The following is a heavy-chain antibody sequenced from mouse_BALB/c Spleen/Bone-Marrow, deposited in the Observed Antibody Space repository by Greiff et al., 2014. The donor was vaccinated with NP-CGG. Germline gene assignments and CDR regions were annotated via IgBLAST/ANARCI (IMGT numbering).Heavy chain of an antibody. Sequence: VQLQQSGPELVKPGASVKMSCKASGYTFTSYYIHWVKQRPGQGLEWIGWIYPGDGSTKYNEKFKGKTTLTADKSSSTAYMLLSSLTSKDSAIYFCAICYGYDEFAYWGKGTRVTLSA. J-gene: IGHJ3*01. D-gene: IGHD2-2*01. V-gene: IGHV1S56*01. CDR3: AICYGYDEFAY. CDR2: IYPGDGST. CDR1: GYTFTSYY.